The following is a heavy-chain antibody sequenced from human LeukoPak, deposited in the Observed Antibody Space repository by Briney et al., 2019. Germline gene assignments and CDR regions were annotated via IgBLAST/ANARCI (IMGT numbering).Heavy chain of an antibody. V-gene: IGHV3-30*18. D-gene: IGHD3-22*01. CDR1: GFTFSRYG. CDR3: AKGTYDSSGYTKGHDY. Sequence: GGSLRLSCAASGFTFSRYGMHWVRQAPGKGLEWVAVISYDGSNKYYADSVKGRFTISRDNSKNTLYLQMNSLRAEDTAVYYCAKGTYDSSGYTKGHDYWGQGTLVTVSS. CDR2: ISYDGSNK. J-gene: IGHJ4*02.